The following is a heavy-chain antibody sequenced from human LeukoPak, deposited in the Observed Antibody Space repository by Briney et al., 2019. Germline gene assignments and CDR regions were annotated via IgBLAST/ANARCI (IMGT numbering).Heavy chain of an antibody. CDR1: GGSISSGGYY. D-gene: IGHD2-21*01. J-gene: IGHJ3*02. CDR3: AREGFVVDAFDI. V-gene: IGHV4-31*03. Sequence: PSETLSLTCTVSGGSISSGGYYWSWIRQHPGKGLEWIGYIYYSGSTYYNPSLKSRVTISVDTFKNQFPLKLSSVTAADTAVYYCAREGFVVDAFDIWGQGTMVTVSS. CDR2: IYYSGST.